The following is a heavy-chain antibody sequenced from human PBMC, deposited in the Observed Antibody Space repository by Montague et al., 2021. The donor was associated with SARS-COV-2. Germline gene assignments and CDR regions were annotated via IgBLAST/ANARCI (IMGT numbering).Heavy chain of an antibody. D-gene: IGHD3-9*01. V-gene: IGHV4-39*01. CDR1: HGSTSSSSYY. CDR3: AVVDILTGYSFSY. Sequence: SETLSLTCTVSHGSTSSSSYYWGWIRQPPGEGLEWIGGIYHTGRTYNNPSLKSRVTLSVDTSRNQFSLKVSSATAAATAMYYCAVVDILTGYSFSYWGQGTLVTVSS. J-gene: IGHJ4*02. CDR2: IYHTGRT.